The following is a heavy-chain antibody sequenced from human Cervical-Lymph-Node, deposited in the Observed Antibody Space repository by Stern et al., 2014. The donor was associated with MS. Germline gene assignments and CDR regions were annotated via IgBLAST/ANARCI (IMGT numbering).Heavy chain of an antibody. CDR2: IYSGGSA. J-gene: IGHJ3*02. V-gene: IGHV3-66*02. Sequence: VQLVQSGGDLVQPGGSLRLSCAASGFTVSSFFVSWVRQAPGKGLEWVSIIYSGGSAFYSDSVKGRFTISRDTSKNTLYLQMTSLRAEDTAVYYCARGGKNDAFDIWGQGTTVTVSS. CDR3: ARGGKNDAFDI. D-gene: IGHD3-16*01. CDR1: GFTVSSFF.